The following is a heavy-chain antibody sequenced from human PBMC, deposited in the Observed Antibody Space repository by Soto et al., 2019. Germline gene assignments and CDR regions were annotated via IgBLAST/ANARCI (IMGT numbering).Heavy chain of an antibody. Sequence: SETLSLTCTVSGSSMSSRHYYWGWIRQPPGKGLDWIGTIFYSGTTYYNPSLESRVTISIDKSKNQFSLKLSSVTAADTAVYYCATSGGSLPRWSDSSCPAPLVTVSS. CDR2: IFYSGTT. CDR3: ATSGGSLPRWSDS. J-gene: IGHJ4*02. D-gene: IGHD2-15*01. V-gene: IGHV4-39*01. CDR1: GSSMSSRHYY.